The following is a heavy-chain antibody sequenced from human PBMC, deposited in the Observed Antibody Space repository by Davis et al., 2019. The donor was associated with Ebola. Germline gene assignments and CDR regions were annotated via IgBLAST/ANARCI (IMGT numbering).Heavy chain of an antibody. Sequence: GGSLRLSCAASGFTFRSYWMSWVRQAPGKGLEWVANIKQGGDERYYVDSVKGRFIISRDDAKNSLYLQMNSLRAEDTAVYYCVRVYSGSYDPWGQGTLVTVSS. J-gene: IGHJ5*02. D-gene: IGHD1-26*01. CDR3: VRVYSGSYDP. CDR2: IKQGGDER. CDR1: GFTFRSYW. V-gene: IGHV3-7*01.